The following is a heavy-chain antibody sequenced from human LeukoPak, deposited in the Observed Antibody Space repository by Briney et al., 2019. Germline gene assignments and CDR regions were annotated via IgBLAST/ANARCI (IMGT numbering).Heavy chain of an antibody. CDR2: INHSGST. CDR3: ARSDYGDYDGLFDY. V-gene: IGHV4-34*01. CDR1: GGSFSGYY. J-gene: IGHJ4*02. D-gene: IGHD4-17*01. Sequence: PSETLSLTCAVYGGSFSGYYWSWIRQPPGKGLEWIGEINHSGSTNYNPSLKSRVTISVDTSKNQFSLKLSSVTAADTAVYYCARSDYGDYDGLFDYWGQGTLVTVSS.